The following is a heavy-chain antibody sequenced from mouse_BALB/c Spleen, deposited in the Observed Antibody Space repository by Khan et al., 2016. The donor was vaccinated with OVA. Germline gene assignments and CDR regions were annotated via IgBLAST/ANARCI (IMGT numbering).Heavy chain of an antibody. CDR3: ARWGGNYPSYTMDY. V-gene: IGHV1S56*01. D-gene: IGHD2-1*01. J-gene: IGHJ4*01. Sequence: QVQLKQSGPELVKPGASVRISCKASGYIFTSYYIHWVKQRPGQGLEWIGGIYPGSINSNYNENFKGKATLTADKSSSTAYMQLSSLTSEDSAVYCCARWGGNYPSYTMDYWGQGTSVTVSS. CDR1: GYIFTSYY. CDR2: IYPGSINS.